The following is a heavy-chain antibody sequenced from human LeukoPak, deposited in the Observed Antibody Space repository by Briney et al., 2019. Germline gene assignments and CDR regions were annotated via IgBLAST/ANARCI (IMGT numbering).Heavy chain of an antibody. CDR1: GGSMRSYY. Sequence: SETLSLTCTVSGGSMRSYYCSWIRQPPGKELERIGYIYTSGNTNYNPSLKSRVTISVDTSKSQFSLKLSSVTAADTAVYYCARGSGPYYFDYWGQGTLVTVSS. D-gene: IGHD6-19*01. CDR3: ARGSGPYYFDY. V-gene: IGHV4-4*09. J-gene: IGHJ4*02. CDR2: IYTSGNT.